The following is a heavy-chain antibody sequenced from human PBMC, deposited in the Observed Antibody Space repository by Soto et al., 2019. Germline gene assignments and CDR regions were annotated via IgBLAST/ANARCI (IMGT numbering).Heavy chain of an antibody. D-gene: IGHD6-13*01. V-gene: IGHV3-30*18. CDR1: GFTFSSYG. J-gene: IGHJ6*02. Sequence: QVQLVESGGGVVQPGRSLRLSCAASGFTFSSYGMHWVRQAPGKGLEWVAVISYDGSNKYYADSVKGRFTISRDNSKNTLYLQMNSLRAEDTAVYYCAKDRDHLQYSSSWYYYYGMDVWGQGTTVTVSS. CDR2: ISYDGSNK. CDR3: AKDRDHLQYSSSWYYYYGMDV.